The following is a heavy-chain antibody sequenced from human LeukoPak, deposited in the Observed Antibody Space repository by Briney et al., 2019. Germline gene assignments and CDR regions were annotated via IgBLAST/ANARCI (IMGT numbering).Heavy chain of an antibody. J-gene: IGHJ6*02. CDR1: GFTFSSYA. Sequence: GGSLRLSCAASGFTFSSYAMSWVRQAPGKGLEWVSAISGSGGSTYYADSVKGRFTISRDNSKNTLYLQMNSLRAEDTAVYFCARSSVARAYGMDVWGQGTAVTVSS. D-gene: IGHD3-10*01. CDR2: ISGSGGST. V-gene: IGHV3-23*01. CDR3: ARSSVARAYGMDV.